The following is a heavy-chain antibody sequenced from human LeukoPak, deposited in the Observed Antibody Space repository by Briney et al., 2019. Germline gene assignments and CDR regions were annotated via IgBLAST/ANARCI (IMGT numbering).Heavy chain of an antibody. CDR3: ARGGFSGGILRYFDL. D-gene: IGHD2-15*01. J-gene: IGHJ2*01. CDR2: IYYSGST. CDR1: GASFNIYY. V-gene: IGHV4-59*01. Sequence: SETLSLTCTVSGASFNIYYWSWIRQPPGKGLEWIGYIYYSGSTNYSPSLKSRLTISVDTSKNQFSLNLRSVTAADTAVYYCARGGFSGGILRYFDLWGRGTLVTVSS.